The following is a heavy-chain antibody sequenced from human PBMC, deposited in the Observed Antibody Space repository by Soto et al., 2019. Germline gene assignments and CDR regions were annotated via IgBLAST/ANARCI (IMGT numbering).Heavy chain of an antibody. CDR2: IRSKAYSGTT. CDR3: TRRYSSGWYWFDP. J-gene: IGHJ5*02. D-gene: IGHD6-19*01. V-gene: IGHV3-49*03. CDR1: GFSFGDSA. Sequence: LRLSCTASGFSFGDSAMSWFRQAPGKGLEWVGFIRSKAYSGTTEYAASVRGRFTISRDDSKSIAYLQMNSLKTEDTAVYYCTRRYSSGWYWFDPWGQGTLVTVSS.